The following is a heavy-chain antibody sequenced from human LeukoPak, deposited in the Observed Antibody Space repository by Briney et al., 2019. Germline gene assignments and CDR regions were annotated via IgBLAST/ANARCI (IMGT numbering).Heavy chain of an antibody. Sequence: GGSLRLSCVASGFTFSSYAMSWVRQAPGEGLEWVSAISGSGGSTYYADSVKGRFTISRDNSKNTLYLQTDSLKAEDTAVYYCAQARRGSSGWYRLFDYLVQATLVTVSS. D-gene: IGHD6-19*01. CDR2: ISGSGGST. V-gene: IGHV3-23*01. J-gene: IGHJ4*02. CDR3: AQARRGSSGWYRLFDY. CDR1: GFTFSSYA.